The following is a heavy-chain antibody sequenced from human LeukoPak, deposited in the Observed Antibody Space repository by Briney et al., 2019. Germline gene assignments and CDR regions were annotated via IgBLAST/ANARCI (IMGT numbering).Heavy chain of an antibody. CDR3: ARGPTENGDYLYYFDY. D-gene: IGHD4-17*01. CDR2: ISGSGSST. CDR1: GFTFSNYA. J-gene: IGHJ4*02. V-gene: IGHV3-23*01. Sequence: PGGSLRLSCAASGFTFSNYAVSWVRQAPGKGLEWVSGISGSGSSTYYADSVQGRFTISRDNSKNMLYLQMNSLRAEDTAVYYCARGPTENGDYLYYFDYWGQGTLVTVSS.